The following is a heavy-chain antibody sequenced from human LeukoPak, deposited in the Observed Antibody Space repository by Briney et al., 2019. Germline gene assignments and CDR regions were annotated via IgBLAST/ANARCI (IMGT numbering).Heavy chain of an antibody. CDR2: ISHSGST. Sequence: SETLSLTCAVSGGSISGGGYSWSWIRQPPGKGLEWIGYISHSGSTYYNPSLKSREFSLKLSSVTAADTAVYYCARALRARITGTTASVYGMDVWGQGTTVTVSS. J-gene: IGHJ6*02. CDR1: GGSISGGGYS. D-gene: IGHD1-20*01. CDR3: ARALRARITGTTASVYGMDV. V-gene: IGHV4-30-2*01.